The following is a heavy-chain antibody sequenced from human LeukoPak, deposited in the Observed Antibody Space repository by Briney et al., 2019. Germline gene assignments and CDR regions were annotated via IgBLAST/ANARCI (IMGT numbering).Heavy chain of an antibody. V-gene: IGHV3-30-3*01. CDR1: GFTFSSYA. J-gene: IGHJ3*02. CDR3: AREDALLDAFDI. Sequence: PGRSLGLSCAASGFTFSSYAMHWVRQAPGKGLEWVAVISYDGSNKYYADSVKGRFTISRDNSKNTLYLQMNSLRAEDTAVYYCAREDALLDAFDIWGQGTMVTVSS. CDR2: ISYDGSNK.